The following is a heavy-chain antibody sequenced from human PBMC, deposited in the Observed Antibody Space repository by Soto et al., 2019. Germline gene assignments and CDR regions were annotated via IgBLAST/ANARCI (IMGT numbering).Heavy chain of an antibody. CDR3: ANIAVAGPFFLDYWYFDL. CDR2: ISGSGGST. D-gene: IGHD6-19*01. Sequence: GGSLRLSCAASGFTFSSYAMSWVRQAPGKGLEWVSAISGSGGSTYYADSVKGRFTISRDNSKNTLYLQMNSLRAEDTAVYYCANIAVAGPFFLDYWYFDLWGRGTLVTVSS. V-gene: IGHV3-23*01. J-gene: IGHJ2*01. CDR1: GFTFSSYA.